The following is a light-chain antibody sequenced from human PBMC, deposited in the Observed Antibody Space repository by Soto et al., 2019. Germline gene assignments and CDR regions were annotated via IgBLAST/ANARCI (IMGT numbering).Light chain of an antibody. CDR2: WAS. V-gene: IGKV4-1*01. CDR3: QYRGV. Sequence: VLTQSPDSLAVSLGERATISCKSSQSIFYGPKNKNSLAWYQQRPGQPPKLLIYWASTRESGVPDRFSGSGSGTDFTLTISSLQAEDVAVYYCQYRGVFGPGTKVNV. CDR1: QSIFYGPKNKNS. J-gene: IGKJ3*01.